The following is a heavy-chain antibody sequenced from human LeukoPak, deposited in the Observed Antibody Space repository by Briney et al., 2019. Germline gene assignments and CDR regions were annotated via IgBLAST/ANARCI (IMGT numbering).Heavy chain of an antibody. CDR2: IKSKIDGGTT. CDR3: TTEKTTTLRNFDY. Sequence: TGGSFRLSCEASGFTFSNAWMTWVRQAPGKGLEWVGRIKSKIDGGTTDYAALVKDRFTISRDDSGNTLFLQMDRLESEDTAVYYCTTEKTTTLRNFDYWGNGTLVAVSS. D-gene: IGHD4-17*01. V-gene: IGHV3-15*01. J-gene: IGHJ4*01. CDR1: GFTFSNAW.